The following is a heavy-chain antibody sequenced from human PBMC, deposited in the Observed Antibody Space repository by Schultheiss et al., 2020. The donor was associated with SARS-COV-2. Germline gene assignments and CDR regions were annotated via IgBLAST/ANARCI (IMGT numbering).Heavy chain of an antibody. J-gene: IGHJ3*02. CDR2: IYHSGST. Sequence: SETLSLTCTVSGGSISSSSYYWGWIRQPPGKGLEWIGEIYHSGSTNFNPSLKSRVTISIDTSKNQFSLKLSSVTAADTAVYYCARGLAVAGTLARWGLYAFDIWGQGTMVTVSS. CDR3: ARGLAVAGTLARWGLYAFDI. D-gene: IGHD6-19*01. CDR1: GGSISSSSYY. V-gene: IGHV4-39*07.